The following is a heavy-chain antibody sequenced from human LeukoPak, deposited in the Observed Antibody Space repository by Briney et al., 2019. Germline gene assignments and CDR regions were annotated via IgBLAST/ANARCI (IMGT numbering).Heavy chain of an antibody. CDR3: ARFAKYTSGWLLPHNWFDP. CDR1: GYSFTSYW. CDR2: IYPGDSDT. V-gene: IGHV5-51*01. Sequence: PGESLKISCKGSGYSFTSYWIGWVRQMPGKGLEWMGIIYPGDSDTRYSPSFQGQVTISADKSISTAYLQWSSLKASGTAIYYCARFAKYTSGWLLPHNWFDPWGQGTLVTVSS. D-gene: IGHD6-19*01. J-gene: IGHJ5*02.